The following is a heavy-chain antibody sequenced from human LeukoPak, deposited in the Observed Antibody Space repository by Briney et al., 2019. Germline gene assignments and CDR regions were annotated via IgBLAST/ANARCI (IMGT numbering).Heavy chain of an antibody. CDR2: IYTSGST. V-gene: IGHV4-61*02. CDR3: ARDLGVVDSYYMDV. D-gene: IGHD2-2*01. J-gene: IGHJ6*03. Sequence: SQTLSLTCTVSGGSISSGSYYWSWIRQPAGKGLEWIGRIYTSGSTNYNPSLKSRVTISVDTSKNQFSLKLSSVTAADTAVYYCARDLGVVDSYYMDVWGKGTTVTISS. CDR1: GGSISSGSYY.